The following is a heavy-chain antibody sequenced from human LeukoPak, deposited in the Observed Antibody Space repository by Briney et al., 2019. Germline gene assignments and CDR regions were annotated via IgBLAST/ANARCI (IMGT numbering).Heavy chain of an antibody. V-gene: IGHV4-59*11. CDR2: IYYSGST. J-gene: IGHJ4*02. CDR1: GGSISSHY. CDR3: ARWSGYDLDY. Sequence: SETLSLTCTVSGGSISSHYWSWIRQPPGKGLEWIGYIYYSGSTNYNPSLKSRVTISVDTSKNQFSLKLGSVTAADTAVYYCARWSGYDLDYWGQGTLVTVPS. D-gene: IGHD5-12*01.